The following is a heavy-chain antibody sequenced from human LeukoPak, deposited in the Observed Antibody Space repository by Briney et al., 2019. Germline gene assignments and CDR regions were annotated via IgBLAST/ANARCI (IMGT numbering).Heavy chain of an antibody. CDR3: ARDLEGYHYGSGNYPQ. J-gene: IGHJ4*02. Sequence: ASMKVSCKASGYTFTGYYIHWLRQAPGQGLGWMGFINPNSGGTNYAQKFQGRVTMTRDTSISTAYMELSSLTSDDTAVYYCARDLEGYHYGSGNYPQWGQGTLITVSS. CDR1: GYTFTGYY. CDR2: INPNSGGT. V-gene: IGHV1-2*02. D-gene: IGHD3-10*01.